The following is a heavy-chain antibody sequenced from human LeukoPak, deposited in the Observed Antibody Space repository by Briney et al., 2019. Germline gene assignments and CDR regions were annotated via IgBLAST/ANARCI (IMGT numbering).Heavy chain of an antibody. V-gene: IGHV3-66*01. CDR2: IESDGTT. Sequence: GGSLRLSCAVSGFALSRNFMNWVRQAPGQGLEWVSLIESDGTTFYADSVKGRFTISRDNSKNMVYLQMNTLRAEDTAVYYCARDDGASMAVAGILTSWGQGTLVTVSS. J-gene: IGHJ5*02. D-gene: IGHD3-9*01. CDR1: GFALSRNF. CDR3: ARDDGASMAVAGILTS.